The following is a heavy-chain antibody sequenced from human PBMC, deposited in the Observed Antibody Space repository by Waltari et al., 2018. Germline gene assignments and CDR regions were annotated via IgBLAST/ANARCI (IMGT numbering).Heavy chain of an antibody. J-gene: IGHJ3*02. D-gene: IGHD3-22*01. Sequence: QVQLVQSGAEVKKAGASVKVSCKASGYTFSSYDIKWVRQATGQGLRWMGWRTPNGGNTCCAQKFEGRVTLTSNASLITAYMGLSTLRSEDTAMYYCASRYYYDRGGYSALGIWSQGTMVTVSS. CDR2: RTPNGGNT. CDR3: ASRYYYDRGGYSALGI. V-gene: IGHV1-8*01. CDR1: GYTFSSYD.